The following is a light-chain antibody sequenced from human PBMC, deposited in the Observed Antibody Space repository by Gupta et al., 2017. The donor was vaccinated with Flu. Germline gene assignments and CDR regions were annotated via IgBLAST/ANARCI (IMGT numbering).Light chain of an antibody. CDR3: SSATSITAYI. V-gene: IGLV2-14*03. J-gene: IGLJ1*01. Sequence: QSAPTQPASIAGSPGQAITISCIGTADFVGGSEYFSWYQQHANKAPRLIIYVVTKRPSAISDRFSASKAGNTASLTISVLRPEDEADYYCSSATSITAYIFGTGSKVTVL. CDR1: ADFVGGSEY. CDR2: VVT.